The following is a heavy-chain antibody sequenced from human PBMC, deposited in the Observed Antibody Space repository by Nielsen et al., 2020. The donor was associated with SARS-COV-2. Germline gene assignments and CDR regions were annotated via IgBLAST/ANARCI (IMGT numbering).Heavy chain of an antibody. Sequence: SETLSLTCTVSGGSISSGGYYWSWIRQHPGKGLEWIGSIYYSGSTYYNPSLKSRVTISVDTSKNQFSLKLSSVTAADTAVYYCARARDRVTIFGVVRDWFDPWGQGTLVTVSS. CDR2: IYYSGST. D-gene: IGHD3-3*01. CDR1: GGSISSGGYY. V-gene: IGHV4-39*07. CDR3: ARARDRVTIFGVVRDWFDP. J-gene: IGHJ5*02.